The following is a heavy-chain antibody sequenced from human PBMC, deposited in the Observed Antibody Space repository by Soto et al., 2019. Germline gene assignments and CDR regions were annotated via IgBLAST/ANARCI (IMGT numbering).Heavy chain of an antibody. Sequence: PSQTLSLTCVISGDSVSSNSAAWNWIRQSPSRGLEWLGRTYYRSKWYNDYAVSVKSRITINPDTSKNQFSLQLNSVTPEDTAVYYCARARASSGWYPYDYYYYGMDVWGQGTTVTVSS. J-gene: IGHJ6*02. CDR2: TYYRSKWYN. D-gene: IGHD6-19*01. CDR3: ARARASSGWYPYDYYYYGMDV. V-gene: IGHV6-1*01. CDR1: GDSVSSNSAA.